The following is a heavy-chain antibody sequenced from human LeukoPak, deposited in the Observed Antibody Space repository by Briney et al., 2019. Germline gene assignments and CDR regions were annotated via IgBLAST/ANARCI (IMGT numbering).Heavy chain of an antibody. J-gene: IGHJ5*02. CDR3: AACPWYYYDSSANFDP. Sequence: SVRVSCRASGFTFTSSAMQGVRQARGQRLEWIGWIVVGSGNTNYAQKFQERVTITRDMSTSTDYMELSSLRSEDTAVYYCAACPWYYYDSSANFDPWGQGTLVTVSS. CDR1: GFTFTSSA. CDR2: IVVGSGNT. V-gene: IGHV1-58*02. D-gene: IGHD3-22*01.